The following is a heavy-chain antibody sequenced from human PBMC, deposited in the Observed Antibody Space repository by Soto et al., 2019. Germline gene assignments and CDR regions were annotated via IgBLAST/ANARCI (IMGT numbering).Heavy chain of an antibody. CDR3: ARDRSTGTTADPNAFDI. J-gene: IGHJ3*02. Sequence: GGSLRLSCAASGFTLSSYWMSWVRQAPGKGLEWVANIKQDGSEKYYVDSVKGRFTISRDNAKNSLYLQMNSLRAEDTAVYYCARDRSTGTTADPNAFDIWGQGKMVTVSS. CDR2: IKQDGSEK. V-gene: IGHV3-7*01. CDR1: GFTLSSYW. D-gene: IGHD1-1*01.